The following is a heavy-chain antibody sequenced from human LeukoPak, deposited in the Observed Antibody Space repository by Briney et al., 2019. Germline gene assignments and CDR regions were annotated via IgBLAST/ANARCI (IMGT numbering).Heavy chain of an antibody. Sequence: SETLSLTCAVYGGSFSGYYWSWIRQPPGKGLEWIGEINHSGSTNYDPSLKSRVTISVDTSKNQFSLKLSSVTAADTAVYYCARLTYTSCYEGYCYYYYMDVWGKGTTVTVSS. CDR3: ARLTYTSCYEGYCYYYYMDV. J-gene: IGHJ6*03. CDR2: INHSGST. CDR1: GGSFSGYY. V-gene: IGHV4-34*01. D-gene: IGHD2-2*01.